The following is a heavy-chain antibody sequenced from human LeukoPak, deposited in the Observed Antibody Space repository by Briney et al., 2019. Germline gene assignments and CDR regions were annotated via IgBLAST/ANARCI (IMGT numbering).Heavy chain of an antibody. J-gene: IGHJ4*02. Sequence: ASVTVSCKASGYTFTDYYIHWVRQAPGQGLEWMGWFSPKSGDTNYAQNVQHRVTMTRDTSTSTAYMELSSLRSDDTAMYYCARRMSYGGDYWGQGTPATVPS. CDR2: FSPKSGDT. D-gene: IGHD4-23*01. V-gene: IGHV1-2*02. CDR3: ARRMSYGGDY. CDR1: GYTFTDYY.